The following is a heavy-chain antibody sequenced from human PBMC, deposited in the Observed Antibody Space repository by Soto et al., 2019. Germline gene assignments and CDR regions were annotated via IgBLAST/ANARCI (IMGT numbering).Heavy chain of an antibody. Sequence: GESLKISCRTSGYRFTSYWIAWVRQLPGKGLEWMGIIFPSDSDTRYSPSFQGQVTISADRSTSTVFLQWASLKASDTAVYFCARKDNSGYLNWIHPWGQGTLVTVSS. CDR2: IFPSDSDT. D-gene: IGHD3-22*01. J-gene: IGHJ5*02. V-gene: IGHV5-51*01. CDR1: GYRFTSYW. CDR3: ARKDNSGYLNWIHP.